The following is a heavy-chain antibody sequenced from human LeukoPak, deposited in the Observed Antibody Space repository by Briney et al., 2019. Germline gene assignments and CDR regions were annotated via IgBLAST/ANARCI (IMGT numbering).Heavy chain of an antibody. Sequence: ASVKVSCKVSGYTLTELSMHWVRQAPGKGLEWMGGFDPEDGETIYAQKFQGRVTMTEDTSTDTAYMELSSLRSEDTAVYYCATELDTPTAAPFDYWGQGTLVTVSS. CDR1: GYTLTELS. V-gene: IGHV1-24*01. CDR3: ATELDTPTAAPFDY. D-gene: IGHD5-18*01. J-gene: IGHJ4*02. CDR2: FDPEDGET.